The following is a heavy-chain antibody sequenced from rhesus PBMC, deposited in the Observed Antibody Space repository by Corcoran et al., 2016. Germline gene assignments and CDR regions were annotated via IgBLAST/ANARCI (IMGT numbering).Heavy chain of an antibody. CDR1: GGSISSNY. J-gene: IGHJ2*01. V-gene: IGHV4-173*01. Sequence: QLQLQESGPGLVKPSETLSLTCAVSGGSISSNYWSWIRQPPGKGLEWIGRISGSGGSTHYSPSLKSRVTISTDTSKNQFSLKLSSVTAADTAVYYCARGIAGTTSLYIDLWGPGTPITISS. CDR3: ARGIAGTTSLYIDL. D-gene: IGHD1-20*01. CDR2: ISGSGGST.